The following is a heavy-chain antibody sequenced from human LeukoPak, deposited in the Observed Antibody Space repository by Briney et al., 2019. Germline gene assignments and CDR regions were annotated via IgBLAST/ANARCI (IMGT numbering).Heavy chain of an antibody. V-gene: IGHV3-21*01. CDR1: GFTFTSYS. J-gene: IGHJ6*03. D-gene: IGHD3-10*01. CDR2: ISSSSSHI. CDR3: ARSSYYYGSGAFMDV. Sequence: ARSLRLSCAASGFTFTSYSMNWVRQPPGEGMEWVSSISSSSSHIYYADSVKGRFTISRDNAKNSLYLQMNSPRAEDTAVYYRARSSYYYGSGAFMDVWGKGTTVTVSS.